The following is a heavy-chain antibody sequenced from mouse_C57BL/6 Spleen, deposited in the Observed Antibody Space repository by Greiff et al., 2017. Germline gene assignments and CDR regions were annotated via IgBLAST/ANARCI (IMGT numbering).Heavy chain of an antibody. Sequence: EVMLVESGGGLVKPGGSLKLSCAASGFTFSSYAMSWVRQTPEKRLEWVATISDGGSYTYYPDNVKGRFTISRDNAKNNLYLQMSHLKSEDTAMYYCARGLGLFDYWGQGTTLTVSS. D-gene: IGHD4-1*01. CDR2: ISDGGSYT. J-gene: IGHJ2*01. CDR1: GFTFSSYA. V-gene: IGHV5-4*03. CDR3: ARGLGLFDY.